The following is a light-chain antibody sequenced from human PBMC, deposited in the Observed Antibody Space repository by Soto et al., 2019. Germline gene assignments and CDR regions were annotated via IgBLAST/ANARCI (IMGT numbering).Light chain of an antibody. J-gene: IGKJ3*01. CDR1: QSVSSN. CDR3: QQYDNLPFT. Sequence: EVVMTQSPATLSVSPGERATLSCRASQSVSSNLAWYQQKPGQAPGRLIYGASTRATGIPARFSGSGSGTEVTLTISSLQSEDIATYYCQQYDNLPFTFGPGTKVEIK. V-gene: IGKV3-15*01. CDR2: GAS.